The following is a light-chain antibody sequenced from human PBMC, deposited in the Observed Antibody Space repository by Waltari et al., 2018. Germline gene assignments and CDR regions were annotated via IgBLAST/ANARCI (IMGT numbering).Light chain of an antibody. CDR2: EVS. CDR1: SSDVGGYTY. CDR3: SSYTSSSTRV. V-gene: IGLV2-14*01. J-gene: IGLJ3*02. Sequence: QSALIQPAPVSGSPGQSITISCPGPSSDVGGYTYLSWYQQHPGKAPKPMIYEVSNRPSGVSNRFSGSKSGNTASLTISGLQAEDEADYYCSSYTSSSTRVFGGGTKLTVL.